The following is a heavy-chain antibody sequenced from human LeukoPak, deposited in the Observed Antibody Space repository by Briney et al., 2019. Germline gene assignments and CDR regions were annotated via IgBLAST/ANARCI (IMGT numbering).Heavy chain of an antibody. J-gene: IGHJ4*02. CDR3: ARVPLGDYFDY. Sequence: SETLSLTCTVSGGSISSGDYYWSWIRQPPGKGLEWIGYTYYSGSTYYNPSLKSRVTISVDTSKNQFSLKLSSVTAADTAVYYCARVPLGDYFDYWGQGTLVTVSS. CDR2: TYYSGST. CDR1: GGSISSGDYY. D-gene: IGHD7-27*01. V-gene: IGHV4-30-4*01.